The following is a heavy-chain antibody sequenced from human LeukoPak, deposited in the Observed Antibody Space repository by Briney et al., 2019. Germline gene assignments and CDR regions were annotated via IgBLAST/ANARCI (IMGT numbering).Heavy chain of an antibody. Sequence: SETLSLTCAVYGGSFSGYYWSWIRQPPGKGLEWIGEINHSGSTNYNPSLKSRVTISVDTSKNQFSLKLSSVTAADTAVYYCARVGRFRVTGYYFDYWGQGTLVTVSS. CDR2: INHSGST. CDR3: ARVGRFRVTGYYFDY. J-gene: IGHJ4*02. D-gene: IGHD1-14*01. CDR1: GGSFSGYY. V-gene: IGHV4-34*01.